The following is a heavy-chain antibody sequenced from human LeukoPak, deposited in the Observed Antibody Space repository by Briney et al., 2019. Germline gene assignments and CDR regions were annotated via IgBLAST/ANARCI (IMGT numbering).Heavy chain of an antibody. CDR1: GGSFSGYY. J-gene: IGHJ5*02. CDR3: ARGPGQWLVGHWFDP. Sequence: SETLSLTCAVYGGSFSGYYWSWIRQPPGKGLEWIGEIDHSGSTNYNPSLKSRVTISVDTSKNQFSLKLSSVTAEDTAVYYCARGPGQWLVGHWFDPWGQGTLVTVSS. V-gene: IGHV4-34*01. CDR2: IDHSGST. D-gene: IGHD6-19*01.